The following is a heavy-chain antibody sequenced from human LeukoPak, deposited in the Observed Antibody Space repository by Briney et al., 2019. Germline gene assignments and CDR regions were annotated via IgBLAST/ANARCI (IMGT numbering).Heavy chain of an antibody. D-gene: IGHD3-10*01. CDR3: AREAYYGSGRSRQPSPV. CDR2: ISKDGNNE. J-gene: IGHJ4*02. CDR1: GFTFSSYA. Sequence: PGGSLRLSCAASGFTFSSYAMYWVRQAPGKGLEWVALISKDGNNEDHADSVKGRFSISRDNSKDTLYLQMRSLRPEDTAVYYCAREAYYGSGRSRQPSPVWGQGIPVTVSS. V-gene: IGHV3-30*15.